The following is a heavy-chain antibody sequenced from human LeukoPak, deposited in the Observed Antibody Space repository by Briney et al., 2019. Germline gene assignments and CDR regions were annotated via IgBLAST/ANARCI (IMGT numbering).Heavy chain of an antibody. CDR2: ISSSGSTI. CDR3: AKEGQQLVLGYFDY. CDR1: GFIFSGSA. V-gene: IGHV3-48*04. Sequence: GGSLRLSCAVSGFIFSGSAMHWVRQAPGKGLEWVSYISSSGSTIYYADSVKGRFTISRDNAKNSLYLQMNSLRAEDTALYYCAKEGQQLVLGYFDYWGQGTLVTVSS. J-gene: IGHJ4*02. D-gene: IGHD6-13*01.